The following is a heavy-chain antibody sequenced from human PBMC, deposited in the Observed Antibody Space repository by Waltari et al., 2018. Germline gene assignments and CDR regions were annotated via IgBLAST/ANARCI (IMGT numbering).Heavy chain of an antibody. CDR3: ARGAGKVLDP. J-gene: IGHJ5*02. CDR1: GFTFKTYE. V-gene: IGHV3-48*03. D-gene: IGHD3-10*01. CDR2: IIDNGKTN. Sequence: EVQLVESGGDLVQPGGSLRLSCAASGFTFKTYELTWVRQAPGKGLEWISHIIDNGKTNNYADSVKGRFSVSRDNAKNSLFLQMSSLRAEDTAVYYCARGAGKVLDPWGQGTLVTVSS.